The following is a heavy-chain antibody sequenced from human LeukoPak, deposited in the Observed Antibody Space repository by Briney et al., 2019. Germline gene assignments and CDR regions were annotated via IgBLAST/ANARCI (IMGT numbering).Heavy chain of an antibody. V-gene: IGHV1-2*02. D-gene: IGHD3-22*01. CDR1: GYTVTCYY. Sequence: GASVKVSCKASGYTVTCYYMHWVGQAPGQGLGWMGWINPNSGGTNYAQKFQGRVTMTRDTSIRTAYMELSRLRSDDTAVYYCARSDQYYYDSSGQNHDAFDIWGQGTMVTVSS. CDR2: INPNSGGT. J-gene: IGHJ3*02. CDR3: ARSDQYYYDSSGQNHDAFDI.